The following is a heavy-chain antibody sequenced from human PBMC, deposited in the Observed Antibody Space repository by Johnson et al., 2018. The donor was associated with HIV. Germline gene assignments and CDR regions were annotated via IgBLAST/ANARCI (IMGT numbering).Heavy chain of an antibody. Sequence: VQLVESGGGLIQPGGSLRLSCAASGFTVRSNYMSWVRQAPGKGLEWVSVIYSGGSTIYYADSVKGRFTISRDNAKNSLYLQMGSLRTEDMAVYYCATGGSIGYFDWLSNFDIWGQGTMVTVSS. CDR2: IYSGGSTI. V-gene: IGHV3-66*03. D-gene: IGHD3-9*01. CDR1: GFTVRSNY. J-gene: IGHJ3*02. CDR3: ATGGSIGYFDWLSNFDI.